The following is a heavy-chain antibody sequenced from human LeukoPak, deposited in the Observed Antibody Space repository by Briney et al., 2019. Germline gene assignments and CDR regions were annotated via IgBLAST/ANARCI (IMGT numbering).Heavy chain of an antibody. V-gene: IGHV3-30*02. CDR2: IRNDGSIK. CDR1: RFTFSTYG. D-gene: IGHD2-15*01. CDR3: AKVFCSGGSCYPHTFDY. Sequence: GWSLRLSCAASRFTFSTYGMHWVRQAPGRGLDWVAFIRNDGSIKYYADSVKGRFTISRDNSENTLYLQMNSLRPEDTAMYYCAKVFCSGGSCYPHTFDYWGQGILVTVSS. J-gene: IGHJ4*02.